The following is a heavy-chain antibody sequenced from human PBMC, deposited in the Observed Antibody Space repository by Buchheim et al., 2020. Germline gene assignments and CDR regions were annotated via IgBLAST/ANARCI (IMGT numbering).Heavy chain of an antibody. V-gene: IGHV3-11*01. Sequence: QVQLVESGGGLVKPGGSLRLSCAASGFTFSDYYMSWIRQAPGKGLEWVSYISSSGSTIYYADSVKGRFTISRDNAKNSLSLQMNSLRAEDTAVYYCARDVDLDIVATITHYYGMDVWGQGTT. J-gene: IGHJ6*02. CDR1: GFTFSDYY. CDR3: ARDVDLDIVATITHYYGMDV. CDR2: ISSSGSTI. D-gene: IGHD5-12*01.